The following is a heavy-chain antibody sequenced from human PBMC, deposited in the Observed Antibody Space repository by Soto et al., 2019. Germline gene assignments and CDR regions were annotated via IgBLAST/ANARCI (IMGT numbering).Heavy chain of an antibody. CDR3: ATPEEALDTAMHKGLAQ. CDR1: GYTLTELP. V-gene: IGHV1-24*01. CDR2: FDPEYGET. Sequence: ASVKVSCEVSGYTLTELPMHWVRQAPGKGLEGMGGFDPEYGETIYAQKFQGRVTMTEDTSTDTAYMELSSLRSEDTAVYYCATPEEALDTAMHKGLAQWGQGSLVTVYS. D-gene: IGHD5-18*01. J-gene: IGHJ4*02.